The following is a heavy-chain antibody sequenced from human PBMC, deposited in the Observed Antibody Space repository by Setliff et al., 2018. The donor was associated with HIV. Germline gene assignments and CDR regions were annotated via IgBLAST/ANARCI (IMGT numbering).Heavy chain of an antibody. V-gene: IGHV4-61*09. CDR1: GGSISSGTYY. Sequence: SSETLSLTCTVSGGSISSGTYYWSWIRQPAGKGLEWIGHIYSTGNTNYNSSLKSRVTMSIETSKNQFSLKPTSVTAADTAVYYCARDDDKLFDYWGQGALVTVSS. D-gene: IGHD3-22*01. J-gene: IGHJ4*02. CDR3: ARDDDKLFDY. CDR2: IYSTGNT.